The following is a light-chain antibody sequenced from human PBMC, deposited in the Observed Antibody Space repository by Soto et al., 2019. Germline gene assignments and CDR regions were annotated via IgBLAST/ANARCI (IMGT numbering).Light chain of an antibody. CDR3: QQLNSYPRT. Sequence: IQMTQSPPSVLAAVGDKVTITYLASQVISSWLAWYQQRPGTAPKLLIYGASTLRSGVPSRFSGSGSGTDFTLTISSLQPEDFATFYCQQLNSYPRTFGRGTKVDIK. CDR2: GAS. V-gene: IGKV1-12*01. CDR1: QVISSW. J-gene: IGKJ1*01.